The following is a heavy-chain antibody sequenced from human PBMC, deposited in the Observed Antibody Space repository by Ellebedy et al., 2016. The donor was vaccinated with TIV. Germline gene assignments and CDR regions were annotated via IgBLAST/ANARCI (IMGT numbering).Heavy chain of an antibody. Sequence: PGGSLRLSCAASGFPFSNYAMAWVRQAPGKGLEWVSAISQSGGDPYYADSVKGRFTISRDNSQSTLDLQMDSLRADDTAVYYCAKPPELWLIHKGLVSWGQGTLVTVSS. CDR3: AKPPELWLIHKGLVS. D-gene: IGHD6-19*01. J-gene: IGHJ4*02. CDR1: GFPFSNYA. CDR2: ISQSGGDP. V-gene: IGHV3-23*01.